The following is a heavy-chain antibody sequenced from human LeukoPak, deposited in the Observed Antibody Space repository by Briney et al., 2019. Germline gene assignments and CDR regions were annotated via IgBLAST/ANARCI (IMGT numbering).Heavy chain of an antibody. D-gene: IGHD3-10*01. CDR1: GGSFSGYY. CDR3: ARGVSFGATMVRGVYNWFDP. CDR2: INHSGST. Sequence: SETLSLTCAVYGGSFSGYYWSWIRQPPGKGLEWIGEINHSGSTNYNPSLKSRVTISIDKSKNQFSLNLSSVNAADTAVYYCARGVSFGATMVRGVYNWFDPWGQGTLVTVSS. J-gene: IGHJ5*02. V-gene: IGHV4-34*01.